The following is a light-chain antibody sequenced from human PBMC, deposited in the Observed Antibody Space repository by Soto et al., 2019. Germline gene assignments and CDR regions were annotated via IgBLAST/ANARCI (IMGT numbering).Light chain of an antibody. V-gene: IGLV2-23*01. CDR2: EGT. CDR3: SSYAGSSTHVV. CDR1: SSDVGSYNL. J-gene: IGLJ2*01. Sequence: QSALTQPAAVSGSPGQSSTISCTGISSDVGSYNLVSWYQQHPGKAPKVMIYEGTKRPSGVSNRFSGSRPGNTASLTISGLQAEDEAHCYCSSYAGSSTHVVFGGGTKLTVL.